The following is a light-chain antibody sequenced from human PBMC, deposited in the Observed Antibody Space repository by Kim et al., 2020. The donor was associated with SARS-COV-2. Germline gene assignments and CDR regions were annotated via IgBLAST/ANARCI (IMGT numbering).Light chain of an antibody. CDR3: CSYAGSSTVV. CDR2: EGS. V-gene: IGLV2-23*01. CDR1: SSDVGSYNL. Sequence: QSDLTQPASVSGSPGQSITISCTGTSSDVGSYNLVSWYQQHPGKAPKLMIYEGSKRPSGVSNRFSGSKSGNTASLTISGLQAEDEADYYCCSYAGSSTVVFGGGTQLTVL. J-gene: IGLJ2*01.